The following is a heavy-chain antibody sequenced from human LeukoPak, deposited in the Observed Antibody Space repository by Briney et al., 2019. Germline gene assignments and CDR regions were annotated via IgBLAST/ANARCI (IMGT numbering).Heavy chain of an antibody. CDR2: INPNSGGT. J-gene: IGHJ5*02. Sequence: ASVKVSCKASGYTFTGYYMHWVRQAPGQGLEWMGWINPNSGGTNYAQKFQGRVTMTRDTSISTAYMELSRLRSDDTAVYYCARVQTIFGVVIFENWFDPWGQGTQVTVSS. D-gene: IGHD3-3*01. CDR1: GYTFTGYY. V-gene: IGHV1-2*02. CDR3: ARVQTIFGVVIFENWFDP.